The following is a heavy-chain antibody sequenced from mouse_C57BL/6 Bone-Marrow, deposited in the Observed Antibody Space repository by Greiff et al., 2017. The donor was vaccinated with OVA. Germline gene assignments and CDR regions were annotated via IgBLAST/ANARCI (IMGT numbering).Heavy chain of an antibody. Sequence: EVQLVESGGGLVKPGGSLKLSCAASGFTFSSYAMSWVRQTPEKRLEWVATISDGGSYTYYPDNVKGRFTISRDNAKNNLYLQMSHLKSEDTAMYYGGRARALITTDWYFDVWGTGTTVTVSS. CDR2: ISDGGSYT. V-gene: IGHV5-4*01. CDR1: GFTFSSYA. D-gene: IGHD1-1*01. J-gene: IGHJ1*03. CDR3: GRARALITTDWYFDV.